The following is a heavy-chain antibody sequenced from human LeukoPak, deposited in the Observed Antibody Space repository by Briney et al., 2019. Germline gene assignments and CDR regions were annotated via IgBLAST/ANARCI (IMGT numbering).Heavy chain of an antibody. D-gene: IGHD1-7*01. J-gene: IGHJ5*02. CDR3: RREGMGTTFSAWFDP. CDR1: GFTFSSYG. Sequence: GRSLRLSCAASGFTFSSYGMHWVCQAPGKGLEWVAVISSDGSIDYYADSVRGRFTVSRDNSKNTLYLQVNSLRVEDTAVYYCRREGMGTTFSAWFDPWGQGTLVTVPS. V-gene: IGHV3-30*03. CDR2: ISSDGSID.